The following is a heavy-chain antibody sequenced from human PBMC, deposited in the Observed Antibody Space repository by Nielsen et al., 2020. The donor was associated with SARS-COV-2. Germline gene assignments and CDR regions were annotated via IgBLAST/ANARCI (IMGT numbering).Heavy chain of an antibody. J-gene: IGHJ4*02. V-gene: IGHV3-7*03. CDR2: IKQDGSEK. D-gene: IGHD6-19*01. Sequence: GESLKISCAASGFTFSSYWMSWVRQAPGKGLEWVANIKQDGSEKYYADSVKGRFTISRDNSKNTLYLQMNSLRAEDTAVYYCAKDRGGQWLALDYWGQGTLVTVSS. CDR1: GFTFSSYW. CDR3: AKDRGGQWLALDY.